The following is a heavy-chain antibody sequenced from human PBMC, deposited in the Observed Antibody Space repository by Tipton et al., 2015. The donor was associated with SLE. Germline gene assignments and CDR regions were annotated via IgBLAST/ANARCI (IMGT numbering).Heavy chain of an antibody. CDR3: ARGCSGGSCSGGYDY. V-gene: IGHV4-38-2*02. D-gene: IGHD2-15*01. CDR1: GYSISSGYY. Sequence: TLSLTCTVSGYSISSGYYWGWIRQPPGKGLEWIGEINHSGSTNYNPSLKSRVTISVDTSKNQFSLKLSSVTAADTAVYYCARGCSGGSCSGGYDYWGQGTLVTVSS. J-gene: IGHJ4*02. CDR2: INHSGST.